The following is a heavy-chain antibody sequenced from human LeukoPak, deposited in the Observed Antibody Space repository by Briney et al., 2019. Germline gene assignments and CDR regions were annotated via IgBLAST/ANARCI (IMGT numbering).Heavy chain of an antibody. V-gene: IGHV4-31*03. Sequence: PSETLSLTCTVSGGSISSGGYYWSWIRQHPGKGLEWIGYIYYSGSTFYNPSLKSRVTISVDTSKNQFSLKLSSVTAADAAVYYCARGATVTTYYYYGMDVWGQGTTVTVSS. CDR1: GGSISSGGYY. CDR3: ARGATVTTYYYYGMDV. J-gene: IGHJ6*02. D-gene: IGHD4-17*01. CDR2: IYYSGST.